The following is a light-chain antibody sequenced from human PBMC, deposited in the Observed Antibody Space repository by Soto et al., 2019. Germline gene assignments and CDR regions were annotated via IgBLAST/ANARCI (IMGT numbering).Light chain of an antibody. V-gene: IGKV1-33*01. CDR2: DAS. Sequence: DIQMTQSPSSLSASVGDRVTITCQASQDISNYLNWYQQKPGKAPKLLIYDASNLETGVPSRFSGRGYGTDFTFTISSLQPEDFATYFCQQYDTLKVTFGPGTRWIS. CDR1: QDISNY. CDR3: QQYDTLKVT. J-gene: IGKJ3*01.